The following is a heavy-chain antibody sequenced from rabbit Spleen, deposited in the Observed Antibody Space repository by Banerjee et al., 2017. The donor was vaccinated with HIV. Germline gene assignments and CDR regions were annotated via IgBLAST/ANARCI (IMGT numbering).Heavy chain of an antibody. D-gene: IGHD4-1*01. CDR1: GFSFSNYW. CDR3: VREVAAKFSL. CDR2: IYTGTSGNT. Sequence: QQQLEESGGGLVKPEGSLTLTCKASGFSFSNYWMCWVRQAPGKGLEWIACIYTGTSGNTYYASGAKGRFTTSRENTQNPVYRQMDSLTAADTAAYFCVREVAAKFSLWGQGTLVTVS. V-gene: IGHV1S45*01. J-gene: IGHJ4*01.